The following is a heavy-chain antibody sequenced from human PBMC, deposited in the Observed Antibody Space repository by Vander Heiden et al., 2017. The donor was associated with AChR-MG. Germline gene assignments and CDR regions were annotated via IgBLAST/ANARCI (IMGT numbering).Heavy chain of an antibody. Sequence: QLHLQESGPGLVKPSETLSLTCSVSGDSITTSNYYLAWSRQSPGKGLEYIGSVHSTGSTDYNPSLKSRVTLSADSSKNQVSLRLTSVTAADTAVYYCARQNWKSSFRWFDPWGQGALVTVSS. CDR3: ARQNWKSSFRWFDP. V-gene: IGHV4-39*01. CDR1: GDSITTSNYY. D-gene: IGHD1-1*01. CDR2: VHSTGST. J-gene: IGHJ5*02.